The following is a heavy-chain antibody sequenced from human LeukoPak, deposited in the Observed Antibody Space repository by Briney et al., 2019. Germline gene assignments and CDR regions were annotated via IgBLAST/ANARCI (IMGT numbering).Heavy chain of an antibody. CDR1: GGSISSGGYY. CDR3: ARDLGRTYFDY. CDR2: IYYTGST. V-gene: IGHV4-31*03. Sequence: SETLSLTCTVSGGSISSGGYYWSWIRQHPGKGLEWIGYIYYTGSTYYNPSLKSRITISVDTSKNQFSLKLSSVTAADTAVYYCARDLGRTYFDYWGQGTLVTVSS. J-gene: IGHJ4*02. D-gene: IGHD1-1*01.